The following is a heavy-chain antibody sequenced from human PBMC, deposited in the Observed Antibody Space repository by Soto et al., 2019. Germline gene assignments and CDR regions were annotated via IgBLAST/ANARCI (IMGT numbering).Heavy chain of an antibody. CDR2: ISWNSGSI. V-gene: IGHV3-9*01. CDR3: AKADIVVVPAASFDY. Sequence: EVQLVESGGGLVQPGRSLRLSCAASGFTFADYAMYWVRQAPGKGLEWVSGISWNSGSIGYADSVKGRFTISRDNAKNSLYLQMNSLRAEDTALYYCAKADIVVVPAASFDYWGQGTLVTVSS. D-gene: IGHD2-2*01. CDR1: GFTFADYA. J-gene: IGHJ4*02.